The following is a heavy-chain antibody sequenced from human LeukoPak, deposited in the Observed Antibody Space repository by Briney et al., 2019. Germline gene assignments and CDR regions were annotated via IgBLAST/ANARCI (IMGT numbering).Heavy chain of an antibody. CDR3: ARGITIFGVDLTSFDY. Sequence: PSETLSLTCAVYGGSFSGYYWSWIRQPPGKGLEWIGEINHSGSTNYNPSLESRVTISVDTSKNQFSLKLSSVTAADTAVYYCARGITIFGVDLTSFDYWGQGTLVTVSS. CDR1: GGSFSGYY. CDR2: INHSGST. J-gene: IGHJ4*02. V-gene: IGHV4-34*01. D-gene: IGHD3-3*01.